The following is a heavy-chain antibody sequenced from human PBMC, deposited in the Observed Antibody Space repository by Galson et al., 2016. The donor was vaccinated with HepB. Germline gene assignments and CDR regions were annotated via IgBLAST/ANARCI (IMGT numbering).Heavy chain of an antibody. CDR2: VSWDSRNI. D-gene: IGHD4-23*01. CDR3: VRDHSVVPTTAYNWFDP. V-gene: IGHV3-9*01. Sequence: SLRLSCAASGFDFGDSSMHWVRQPPGKGLEWVSRVSWDSRNIVYCSSVKGRFTISRDNAKNTLYLQMNSLRAEDTAVYFCVRDHSVVPTTAYNWFDPWGRGTLVTVSS. CDR1: GFDFGDSS. J-gene: IGHJ5*02.